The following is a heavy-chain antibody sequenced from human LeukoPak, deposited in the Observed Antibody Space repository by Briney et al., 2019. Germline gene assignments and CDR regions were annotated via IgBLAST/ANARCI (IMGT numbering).Heavy chain of an antibody. CDR3: AKVFYGDYAPGDY. D-gene: IGHD4-17*01. CDR2: IYYSGST. V-gene: IGHV4-39*01. J-gene: IGHJ4*02. Sequence: SETLSLTCTVSGGSISSSSYYWGWIRQPPGEGLEWIGSIYYSGSTYYNPSLKSRVTISVDTSKNQFSLKLSSVTAADTAVYYCAKVFYGDYAPGDYWGQGTLVTVSS. CDR1: GGSISSSSYY.